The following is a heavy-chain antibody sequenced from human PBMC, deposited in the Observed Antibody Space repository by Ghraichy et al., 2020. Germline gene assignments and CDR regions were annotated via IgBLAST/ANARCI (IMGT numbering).Heavy chain of an antibody. J-gene: IGHJ6*02. CDR1: GGSISSYY. CDR2: IYYSGST. V-gene: IGHV4-59*01. CDR3: ARESLYYGMDV. Sequence: SETLSLTCTVSGGSISSYYWSWIRQPPGKGLEWIGYIYYSGSTNYNPSLKSRVTISVDPSKNQFSLKLSSVTAADTALYYCARESLYYGMDVWGPGTTVTVSS.